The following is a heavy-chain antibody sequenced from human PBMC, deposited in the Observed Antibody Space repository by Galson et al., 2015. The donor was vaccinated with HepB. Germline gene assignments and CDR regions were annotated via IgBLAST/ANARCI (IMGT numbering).Heavy chain of an antibody. Sequence: SLRLSCAASGFTFSSYTMNWVRQAPGKGLEWVSSIYGDSSYIYYADSVKGRFTISRDNAKNSLYLQMNSLRAEDTAVYYCARDMRGGGGDSDYWGQGTLVTVSS. J-gene: IGHJ4*02. CDR1: GFTFSSYT. CDR3: ARDMRGGGGDSDY. D-gene: IGHD3-16*01. CDR2: IYGDSSYI. V-gene: IGHV3-21*01.